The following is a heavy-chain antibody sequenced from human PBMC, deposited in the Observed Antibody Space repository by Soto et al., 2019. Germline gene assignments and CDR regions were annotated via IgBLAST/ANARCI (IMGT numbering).Heavy chain of an antibody. CDR2: ISYDGSNK. Sequence: QVQLVESGGGVVQPGRSLRLSCAASGFTFSSYGMHWVRQAPGKGLEWVAVISYDGSNKYYADSVKGRFTISRDNSKNTLYLQMNSLRAEDTAVYYCAKGDYGDYDDDYWGQGTLVTVSS. J-gene: IGHJ4*02. CDR1: GFTFSSYG. D-gene: IGHD4-17*01. V-gene: IGHV3-30*18. CDR3: AKGDYGDYDDDY.